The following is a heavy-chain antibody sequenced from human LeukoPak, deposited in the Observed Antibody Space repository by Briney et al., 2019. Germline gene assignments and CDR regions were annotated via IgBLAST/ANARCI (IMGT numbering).Heavy chain of an antibody. V-gene: IGHV4-59*01. Sequence: PETLSLTCTLAGGSITNYYWSCIRPPPQKGLEWIGSIYNSGHTNYTPSLKSRVTISEDTSKNQLSLKLSSVTAADTAVYYCARAAVTTSRYFQHWGEGTLVTVSS. CDR2: IYNSGHT. CDR3: ARAAVTTSRYFQH. CDR1: GGSITNYY. J-gene: IGHJ1*01. D-gene: IGHD4-17*01.